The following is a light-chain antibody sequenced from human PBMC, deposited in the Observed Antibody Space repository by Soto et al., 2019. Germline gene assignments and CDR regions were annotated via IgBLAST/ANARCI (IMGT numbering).Light chain of an antibody. Sequence: IQLTQSPSSLSAAVGDRVTITCRASQGIRNYLAWYQQKPGKAPNLLIYLASTVQGGVPSRFSGSGSGTDFSLTISSLQPEDVATSYCQSLNSFPLTFGGGTKVELK. CDR3: QSLNSFPLT. V-gene: IGKV1-9*01. CDR1: QGIRNY. CDR2: LAS. J-gene: IGKJ4*01.